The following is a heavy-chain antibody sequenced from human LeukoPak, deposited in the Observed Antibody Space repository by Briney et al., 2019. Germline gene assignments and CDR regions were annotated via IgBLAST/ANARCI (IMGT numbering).Heavy chain of an antibody. CDR1: GGSISSSSYY. J-gene: IGHJ4*02. CDR3: ARVPNPPIVMAGKNFDY. V-gene: IGHV4-39*07. CDR2: IYYSGST. D-gene: IGHD6-19*01. Sequence: PXETLSLTCTVSGGSISSSSYYWGWIRQPPGKGLEWIGSIYYSGSTYYNPSLKSRVTISVDTSKNQFSLKLSSVTAADTAVYYCARVPNPPIVMAGKNFDYWGQGTLVTVSS.